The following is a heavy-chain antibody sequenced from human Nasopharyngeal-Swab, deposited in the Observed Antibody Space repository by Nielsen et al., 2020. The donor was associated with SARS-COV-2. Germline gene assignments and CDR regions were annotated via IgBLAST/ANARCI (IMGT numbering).Heavy chain of an antibody. Sequence: GESLKISCAASGFTFSSYWMHWVRQAPGKGLVWVSRINSDGSSKSYADSVKGRFTISRDNAKNTLYLQMNSLRAEDTAVYYRASVVQQRGDYYYYYGMDVWGQGTTVTVSS. CDR1: GFTFSSYW. J-gene: IGHJ6*02. CDR2: INSDGSSK. D-gene: IGHD6-13*01. CDR3: ASVVQQRGDYYYYYGMDV. V-gene: IGHV3-74*01.